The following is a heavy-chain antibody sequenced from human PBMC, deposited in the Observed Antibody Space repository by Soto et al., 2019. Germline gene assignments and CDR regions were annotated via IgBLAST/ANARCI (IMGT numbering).Heavy chain of an antibody. D-gene: IGHD3-10*01. CDR1: GYTFTSYA. CDR2: INAGNGNT. Sequence: QVQLVQSGAEVKKPGASVKVSCKASGYTFTSYAMHWVRQAPGQRLEWMGWINAGNGNTKYSQKFQGRVTITRDTSASTAYMELSSLRSEDTAVYYCARDPMYYYGSGNYPYDYWGQGTLVTVSS. CDR3: ARDPMYYYGSGNYPYDY. J-gene: IGHJ4*02. V-gene: IGHV1-3*01.